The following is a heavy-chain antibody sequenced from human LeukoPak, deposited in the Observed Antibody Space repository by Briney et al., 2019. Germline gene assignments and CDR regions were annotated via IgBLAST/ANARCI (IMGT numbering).Heavy chain of an antibody. D-gene: IGHD4-11*01. CDR2: MNEDGSEK. Sequence: GGSLRLSCAASAFGFSNYWMSWVRQAPGKGLEWVANMNEDGSEKNYVDSVKGRFTISRDNAQDSLYLQMNSLRAEDTAVYYCARDRGYSNFDYWGQGTLLTVSS. V-gene: IGHV3-7*01. CDR1: AFGFSNYW. CDR3: ARDRGYSNFDY. J-gene: IGHJ4*02.